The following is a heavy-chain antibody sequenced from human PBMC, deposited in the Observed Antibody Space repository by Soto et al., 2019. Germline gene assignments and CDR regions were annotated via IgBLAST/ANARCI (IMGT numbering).Heavy chain of an antibody. Sequence: GASVKVSCKASGYTFTSFGISWVRQAPGQGIEWMGWISAYNGNTNYAQKLQGRVTMTTDTSTSKAYMELRSLRSDDTAVYYCERDTASGFLGDWFDPWGQGTLVTVSS. V-gene: IGHV1-18*01. CDR2: ISAYNGNT. D-gene: IGHD2-15*01. CDR1: GYTFTSFG. CDR3: ERDTASGFLGDWFDP. J-gene: IGHJ5*02.